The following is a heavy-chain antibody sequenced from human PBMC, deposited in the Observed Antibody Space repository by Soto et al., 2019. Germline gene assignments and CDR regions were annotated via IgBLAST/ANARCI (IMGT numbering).Heavy chain of an antibody. J-gene: IGHJ5*02. CDR1: GYTFTGYY. V-gene: IGHV1-2*04. Sequence: GASVKVSCKASGYTFTGYYMHWVRQAPGQGLEWKGWINPNSGGTNYAQKFQGLVTMTRDTSISTAYMELSRLRSDDTAVYYCARDPGLGYCSSTSCRDNWFDPWGQGTLVTVSS. D-gene: IGHD2-2*01. CDR2: INPNSGGT. CDR3: ARDPGLGYCSSTSCRDNWFDP.